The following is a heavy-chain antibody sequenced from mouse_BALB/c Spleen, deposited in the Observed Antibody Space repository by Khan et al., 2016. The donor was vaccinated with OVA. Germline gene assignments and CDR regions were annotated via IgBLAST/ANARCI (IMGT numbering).Heavy chain of an antibody. V-gene: IGHV9-3-1*01. CDR1: GYTFTNYV. Sequence: QIQLVQSGPELKKPGETVKISCKASGYTFTNYVMNWVKQSPGKGLKWMGWINTYTREPTYADDFKGRLAFSLETSASTAYLQSNSLKNEDTATYFCARFHGGYWGQGTTLTVSS. J-gene: IGHJ2*01. CDR3: ARFHGGY. CDR2: INTYTREP.